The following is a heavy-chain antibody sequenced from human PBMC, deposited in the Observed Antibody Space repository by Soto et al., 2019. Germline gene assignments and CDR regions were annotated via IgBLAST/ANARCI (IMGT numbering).Heavy chain of an antibody. V-gene: IGHV4-34*01. D-gene: IGHD6-6*01. CDR1: GGSFSGYY. J-gene: IGHJ4*02. CDR2: INHSGST. Sequence: SETLSLTCAVYGGSFSGYYWSWIRQPPGKGLEWIGEINHSGSTNYNPSLKSRVTISVDTSKNQFSLKLSSVTAADTAVYYCARGRGSSSFQIDYWGQGTLVTVSS. CDR3: ARGRGSSSFQIDY.